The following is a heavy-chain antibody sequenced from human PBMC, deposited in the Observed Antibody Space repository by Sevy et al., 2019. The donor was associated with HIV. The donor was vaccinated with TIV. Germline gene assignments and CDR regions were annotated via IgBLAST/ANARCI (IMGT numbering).Heavy chain of an antibody. J-gene: IGHJ4*02. D-gene: IGHD2-2*01. Sequence: ASVKVSCKTFGYTFKTYGISWVRQAPGQGLEWMWWISAYSGDTNFAQKFQGRVTMTTDTSTSTAYMELSSLRSDDTAVYFCARDKPQGVVIIPGSMWGGVDYWGQGTVVTVSS. CDR3: ARDKPQGVVIIPGSMWGGVDY. CDR1: GYTFKTYG. CDR2: ISAYSGDT. V-gene: IGHV1-18*01.